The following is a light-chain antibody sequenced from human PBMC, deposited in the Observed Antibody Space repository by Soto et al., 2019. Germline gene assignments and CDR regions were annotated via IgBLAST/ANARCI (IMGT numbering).Light chain of an antibody. CDR2: SAT. CDR1: QSVSSNY. CDR3: KQFGTSPLT. Sequence: EIVLTQSPGTLSLSPGEGATLSCRASQSVSSNYLAWYQQKPGQAPRLLFYSATNRDTGIPDRFSASGSGTVFTLTISRLEPEDFAVYYCKQFGTSPLTFGQGTQVDIK. V-gene: IGKV3-20*01. J-gene: IGKJ1*01.